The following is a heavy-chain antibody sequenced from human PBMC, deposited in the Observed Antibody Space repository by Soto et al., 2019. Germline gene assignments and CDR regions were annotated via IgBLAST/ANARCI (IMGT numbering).Heavy chain of an antibody. Sequence: NPSETLSLTCSVSGYSISSGYYWGWIRQAPGKGLEWIGNIHHSGSTYYNPSLESRVTISIDTSKNQLSLRLTSVTAADTAIYYCARDISASDGDYWGQGTLVTVSS. CDR2: IHHSGST. V-gene: IGHV4-38-2*02. D-gene: IGHD2-21*01. J-gene: IGHJ4*02. CDR3: ARDISASDGDY. CDR1: GYSISSGYY.